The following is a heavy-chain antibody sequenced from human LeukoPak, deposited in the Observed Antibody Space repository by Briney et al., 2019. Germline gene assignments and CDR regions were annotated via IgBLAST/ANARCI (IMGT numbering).Heavy chain of an antibody. CDR1: GYSISSGYY. V-gene: IGHV4-38-2*02. J-gene: IGHJ4*02. CDR2: IYHSGST. Sequence: PSETLSLTCTVSGYSISSGYYWGWIRQPPGKGLEWIGSIYHSGSTYYNPSLKSRVTISVDTSKNQFSLKLSSVTAADTAVYYCARDSYFPGYSSSWGQGTLVTVSS. CDR3: ARDSYFPGYSSS. D-gene: IGHD6-13*01.